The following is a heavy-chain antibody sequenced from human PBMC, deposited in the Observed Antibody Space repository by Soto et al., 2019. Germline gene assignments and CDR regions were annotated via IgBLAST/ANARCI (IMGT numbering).Heavy chain of an antibody. J-gene: IGHJ6*02. CDR3: ASRATLITIFGVVIIGHCYYDMDF. V-gene: IGHV1-46*01. CDR1: GYTFTSFY. Sequence: GASVKVSCKASGYTFTSFYMHWVRQAPGQGLEWMGIINPSGGSTSYAQKFQGRVTMTRDTSTSTVYMELSSLRSEDTAVYYCASRATLITIFGVVIIGHCYYDMDFWGQGTTVTVSS. CDR2: INPSGGST. D-gene: IGHD3-3*01.